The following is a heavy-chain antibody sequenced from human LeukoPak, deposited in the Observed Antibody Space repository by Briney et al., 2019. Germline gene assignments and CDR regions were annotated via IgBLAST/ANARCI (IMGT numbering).Heavy chain of an antibody. CDR2: ISHDGSDK. J-gene: IGHJ3*01. CDR3: ARSGYDA. CDR1: GFSFSTYV. Sequence: PGRSLRLSCAASGFSFSTYVMHWVRQPPGKGLEWVALISHDGSDKYYADSVKGRFTISRDNSKNTVFLQMNNLRGEDTAVYYCARSGYDAWGQGTMVTVSS. D-gene: IGHD5-12*01. V-gene: IGHV3-30-3*01.